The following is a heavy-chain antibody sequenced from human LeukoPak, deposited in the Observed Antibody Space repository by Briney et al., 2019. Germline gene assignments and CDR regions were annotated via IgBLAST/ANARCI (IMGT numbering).Heavy chain of an antibody. CDR1: GYTFTGYA. D-gene: IGHD2-2*01. Sequence: ASVKVSCKAFGYTFTGYAMHCVRQAPGQRLEWMGWINAGNGNTKYSQKFQGRVTITRDTSASTAYMELSSLRSEDTAVYYCARGVVPAAMFDYWGQGTLVTVSS. J-gene: IGHJ4*02. CDR3: ARGVVPAAMFDY. V-gene: IGHV1-3*01. CDR2: INAGNGNT.